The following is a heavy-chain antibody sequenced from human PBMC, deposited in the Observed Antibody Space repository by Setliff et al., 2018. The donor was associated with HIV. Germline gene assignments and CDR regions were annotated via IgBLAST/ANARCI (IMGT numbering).Heavy chain of an antibody. J-gene: IGHJ3*02. CDR3: ARALAYCGADCPEDAFDI. Sequence: PSETLSLTCTVSGGSINSHYWNWIRQPPGKGLEWLAYVYYSGSTNYNPSLKSRVTISVDSSKNHFSLRLHSLTAADTAVYYCARALAYCGADCPEDAFDIWGQGTLVTV. D-gene: IGHD2-21*01. CDR1: GGSINSHY. V-gene: IGHV4-59*11. CDR2: VYYSGST.